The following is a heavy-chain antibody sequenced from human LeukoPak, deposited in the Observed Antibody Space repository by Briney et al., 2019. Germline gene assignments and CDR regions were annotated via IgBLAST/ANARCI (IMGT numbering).Heavy chain of an antibody. Sequence: ASVKVSCKASGYTFTSYYMHWVRQAPGQGLEWMGIINPSGTSTTYAQKFQGRVTMTRDTSTSTVYMELSSLRSGDTAVYYCARASRVHCSGGSCNGIDFEYWGQGTLVTVSS. CDR1: GYTFTSYY. J-gene: IGHJ4*02. D-gene: IGHD2-15*01. CDR3: ARASRVHCSGGSCNGIDFEY. CDR2: INPSGTST. V-gene: IGHV1-46*01.